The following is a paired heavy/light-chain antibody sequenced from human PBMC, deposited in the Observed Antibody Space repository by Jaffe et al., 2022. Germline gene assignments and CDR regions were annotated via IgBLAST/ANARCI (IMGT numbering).Heavy chain of an antibody. D-gene: IGHD3-9*01. CDR1: GYSFTDFW. J-gene: IGHJ5*02. V-gene: IGHV5-51*01. CDR2: IYPGDSET. Sequence: EVQLVQSGAEVKKPGESLKISCKGSGYSFTDFWIGWVRRMPGKGLEWMGIIYPGDSETLYSPSFQGQVTISVDKSISTAYLQWSSLKASDTAMYYCVRHNLLRYSSGVLNRFDPWGQGTLVTVSS. CDR3: VRHNLLRYSSGVLNRFDP.
Light chain of an antibody. CDR1: SSDVGGYNY. CDR2: EVS. Sequence: QSALTQPPSASGSPGQSVTISCTGTSSDVGGYNYVSWYQQHPGKAPKLMIYEVSKRPSGVPDRFSGSKSGNTASLTVSGLQAEDEADYYCSSYAGNNNVVFGGGTKLTVL. J-gene: IGLJ2*01. V-gene: IGLV2-8*01. CDR3: SSYAGNNNVV.